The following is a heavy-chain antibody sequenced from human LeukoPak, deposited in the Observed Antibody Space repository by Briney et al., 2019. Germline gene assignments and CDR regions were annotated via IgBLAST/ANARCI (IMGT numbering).Heavy chain of an antibody. D-gene: IGHD3-22*01. CDR3: AKDEDSSGYSTDYYFDY. CDR1: GFTFSNYG. CDR2: IRYDGSNK. J-gene: IGHJ4*02. V-gene: IGHV3-30*02. Sequence: GGSLRLSCAASGFTFSNYGMHWVRQAPGKGLEWVAFIRYDGSNKYYADSVKGRFTISRDNSKNTLYLQMNSLRAEDTAVYYCAKDEDSSGYSTDYYFDYWGQGTLVTVSS.